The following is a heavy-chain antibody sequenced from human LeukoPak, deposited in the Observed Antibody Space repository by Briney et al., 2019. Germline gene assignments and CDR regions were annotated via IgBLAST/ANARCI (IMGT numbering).Heavy chain of an antibody. CDR1: GGSFSGYY. V-gene: IGHV4-34*01. CDR2: INHSGST. J-gene: IGHJ6*03. Sequence: SETLSLTCAVYGGSFSGYYWSWIRQPPGKGLEWIGEINHSGSTNYNPSLKSRVTISVDTSKNQFSLKLSSVTAADTAVYYCARDGGYSGYLVRQYYMDVWGKGTTVTVSS. D-gene: IGHD5-12*01. CDR3: ARDGGYSGYLVRQYYMDV.